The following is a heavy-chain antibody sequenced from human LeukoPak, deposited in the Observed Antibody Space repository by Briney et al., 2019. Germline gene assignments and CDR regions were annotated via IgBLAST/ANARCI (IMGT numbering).Heavy chain of an antibody. CDR3: ARDRWDIVVVPAEDYYYYYYMDV. V-gene: IGHV1-2*02. J-gene: IGHJ6*03. CDR2: INPNSGGT. CDR1: GYTFTSYG. Sequence: ASVKVSCKASGYTFTSYGISWVRQAPGQGLEWMGWINPNSGGTNYAQKFQGRVTMTRDTSISTAYMELSRLRSDDTAVYYCARDRWDIVVVPAEDYYYYYYMDVWGRGTTVTVSS. D-gene: IGHD2-2*01.